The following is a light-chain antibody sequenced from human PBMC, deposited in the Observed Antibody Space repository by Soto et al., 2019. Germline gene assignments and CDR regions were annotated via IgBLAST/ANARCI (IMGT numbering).Light chain of an antibody. V-gene: IGLV2-14*01. Sequence: QSALTQPASVSGSPGQSITISCTGTSGDIGGYNYVSWYQQHPGKAPKLLISEVTNRPSGVSNRFSGSKSGNTASLTISGLQAEDEADYYCSSYAGSNNPVVFGGGTKLTVL. J-gene: IGLJ2*01. CDR2: EVT. CDR1: SGDIGGYNY. CDR3: SSYAGSNNPVV.